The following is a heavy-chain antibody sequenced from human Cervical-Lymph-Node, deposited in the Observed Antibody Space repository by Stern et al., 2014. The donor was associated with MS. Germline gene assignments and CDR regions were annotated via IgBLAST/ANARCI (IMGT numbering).Heavy chain of an antibody. Sequence: QVQLQESGPGLVKPSETLSLTCTVSGGSTSSYYWSWILQPPGKGLEWIGYISSSGGTKSNPSLKSRVTLSADTSKNQFALTLSSVTAADAAVYYCARGYTTSSGRPDYWGQGTLVTVSS. CDR1: GGSTSSYY. CDR3: ARGYTTSSGRPDY. D-gene: IGHD6-6*01. J-gene: IGHJ4*02. V-gene: IGHV4-59*08. CDR2: ISSSGGT.